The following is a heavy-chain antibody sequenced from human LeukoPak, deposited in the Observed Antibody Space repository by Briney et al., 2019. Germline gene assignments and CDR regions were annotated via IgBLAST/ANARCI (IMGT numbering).Heavy chain of an antibody. J-gene: IGHJ4*02. CDR2: IYPGDSDT. CDR1: GSSFTTYW. V-gene: IGHV5-51*01. Sequence: GGSLQISCEGSGSSFTTYWGGWLRQLPGKGLEGMGTIYPGDSDTRYSPSFQGQVTISADKSISTAYLQWSSLKASDTAMYYCARRGWNTELFEYWGQGTLVTVSS. D-gene: IGHD1-1*01. CDR3: ARRGWNTELFEY.